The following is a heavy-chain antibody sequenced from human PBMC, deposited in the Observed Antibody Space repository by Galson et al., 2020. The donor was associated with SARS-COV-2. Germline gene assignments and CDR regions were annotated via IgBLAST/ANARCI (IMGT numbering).Heavy chain of an antibody. Sequence: GESLKISCKASGYTFTGYYFHWLRQAPGQGLEWMGWIYSDNGGTKYAQKFQGRVTMTIDSSINTAYMELTSLTSDDTAVYYCAREPRSWLSSGGDYWGQGTLVTVSS. D-gene: IGHD3-10*01. J-gene: IGHJ4*02. CDR1: GYTFTGYY. V-gene: IGHV1-2*02. CDR2: IYSDNGGT. CDR3: AREPRSWLSSGGDY.